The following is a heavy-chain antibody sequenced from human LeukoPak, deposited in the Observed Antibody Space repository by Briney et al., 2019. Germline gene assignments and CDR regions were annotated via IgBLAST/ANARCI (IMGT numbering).Heavy chain of an antibody. CDR2: ISPDGSST. Sequence: PGGSLRLSCAASGFTFSSYWMLWVRQTPGQGLVWVSRISPDGSSTSYADSVKGRFTISRDNAKNTLYLQMNSLRAEDTAVYYCARDGGGLGYWGLGTLVTVSS. D-gene: IGHD1-26*01. CDR3: ARDGGGLGY. J-gene: IGHJ4*02. V-gene: IGHV3-74*01. CDR1: GFTFSSYW.